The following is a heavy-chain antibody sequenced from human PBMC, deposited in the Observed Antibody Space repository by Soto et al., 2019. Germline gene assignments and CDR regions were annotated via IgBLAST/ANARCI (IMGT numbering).Heavy chain of an antibody. V-gene: IGHV1-69*01. CDR1: GAAFNTIT. D-gene: IGHD3-22*01. CDR3: VREDDTTGFYSWFDP. J-gene: IGHJ5*02. CDR2: FGPVFGSA. Sequence: QVQLVQSGAEVKKPGSSVRVSCKASGAAFNTITINWVRQAPGQGLEWMGGFGPVFGSATYAQKFHGRVATTADASTRTFYMDLSRLNSGETALYSCVREDDTTGFYSWFDPWGEGALVTVSS.